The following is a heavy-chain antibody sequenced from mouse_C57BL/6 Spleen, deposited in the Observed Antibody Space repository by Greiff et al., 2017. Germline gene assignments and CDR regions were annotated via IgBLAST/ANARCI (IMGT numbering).Heavy chain of an antibody. CDR1: GYTFTDYY. CDR2: INPNNGGT. CDR3: ARREDYLYAMDY. Sequence: VQLQQSGPELVKPGASVKISCKASGYTFTDYYMNWVKQSHGKSLEWIGDINPNNGGTSYNQKFKGKATLTVDKSSSTAYMELRSLTSEDSAVYYCARREDYLYAMDYWGQGTSVTVSS. J-gene: IGHJ4*01. D-gene: IGHD2-4*01. V-gene: IGHV1-26*01.